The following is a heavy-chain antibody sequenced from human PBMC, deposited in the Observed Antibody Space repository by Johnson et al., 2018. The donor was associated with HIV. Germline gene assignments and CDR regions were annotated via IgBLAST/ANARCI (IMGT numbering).Heavy chain of an antibody. J-gene: IGHJ3*02. Sequence: QVQLVESGGGVVQPGRSLKLSCAASGFTFSSYAMHWVRQAPGKGLDWVAVISYDGSNKYYADSVKGRFTISRDNSKNTLYLQMNSLRAEDTAVYYCARDLTNLGVGDAFDIWGQGTMVTVSS. CDR1: GFTFSSYA. D-gene: IGHD7-27*01. V-gene: IGHV3-30-3*01. CDR2: ISYDGSNK. CDR3: ARDLTNLGVGDAFDI.